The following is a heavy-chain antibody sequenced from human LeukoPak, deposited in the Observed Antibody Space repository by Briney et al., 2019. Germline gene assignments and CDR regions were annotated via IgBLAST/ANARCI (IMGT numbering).Heavy chain of an antibody. Sequence: GGSLRLSCAAAGFTFRSYEMNWVRQAPGKGLEWVSSISSSSSYIYYADSVKGRFTISRDNAKNSLYLQMNSLRAEDTAVYYCARDPLVATPWDYYYYMDVWGKGTTVTVPS. CDR3: ARDPLVATPWDYYYYMDV. CDR2: ISSSSSYI. J-gene: IGHJ6*03. D-gene: IGHD5-12*01. CDR1: GFTFRSYE. V-gene: IGHV3-21*01.